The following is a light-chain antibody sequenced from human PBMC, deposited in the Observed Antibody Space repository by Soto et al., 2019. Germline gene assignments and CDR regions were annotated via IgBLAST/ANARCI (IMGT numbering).Light chain of an antibody. J-gene: IGLJ2*01. CDR1: RSDVGSYNS. CDR3: LSYAGNSIWL. Sequence: QSVLTQPASVSGSPGQSITISCTGTRSDVGSYNSIAWYQQHPGKAPRVVIFEVTKRPSGISDRFSGSKSGYTASLRISGLQAEDEDDYFCLSYAGNSIWLFGGGTK. V-gene: IGLV2-23*02. CDR2: EVT.